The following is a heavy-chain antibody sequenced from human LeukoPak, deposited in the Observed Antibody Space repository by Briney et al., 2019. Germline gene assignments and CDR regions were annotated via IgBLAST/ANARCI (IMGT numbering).Heavy chain of an antibody. Sequence: GGSLRLSCAASGFTFSSYAMSRVRQAPGKGLEWVSAISGSGGSTYYADSVKGRFTISRDNSENTLYLQMNSLRAEDTAVYYCAKRGGRNDFWSGYYTGVDYWGQGTLVTVSS. D-gene: IGHD3-3*01. V-gene: IGHV3-23*01. CDR2: ISGSGGST. CDR1: GFTFSSYA. J-gene: IGHJ4*02. CDR3: AKRGGRNDFWSGYYTGVDY.